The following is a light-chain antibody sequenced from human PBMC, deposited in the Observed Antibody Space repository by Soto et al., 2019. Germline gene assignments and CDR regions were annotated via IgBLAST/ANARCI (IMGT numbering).Light chain of an antibody. J-gene: IGLJ2*01. Sequence: QLVLTQSPSASASLGASVKLTCTLSSGHSNYAIAWHQQQPEKGPRFLMKLNSDGSHSKGDGIPDRFSGSSSGAERYLTISSLQSEDEGDYYCQTWDTDIVVFGGGTQLTVL. V-gene: IGLV4-69*01. CDR3: QTWDTDIVV. CDR1: SGHSNYA. CDR2: LNSDGSH.